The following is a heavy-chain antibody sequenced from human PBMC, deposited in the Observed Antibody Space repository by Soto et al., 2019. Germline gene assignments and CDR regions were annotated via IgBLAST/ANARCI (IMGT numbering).Heavy chain of an antibody. CDR1: GGTFSSHT. CDR2: IIPILGMT. V-gene: IGHV1-69*04. J-gene: IGHJ6*03. Sequence: QVPLVQSGAEVKKPGSSVKVSCKASGGTFSSHTISWVRQAPGQGLEWMGRIIPILGMTNYAQKLQGRVTITADTSTSTAYMELSSLRSEDTAVYYCARDTASSTYSYYYYMDVWGKGTTVTVSS. CDR3: ARDTASSTYSYYYYMDV. D-gene: IGHD2-15*01.